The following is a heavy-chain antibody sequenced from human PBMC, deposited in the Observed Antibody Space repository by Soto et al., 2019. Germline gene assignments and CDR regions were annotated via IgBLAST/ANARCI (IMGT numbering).Heavy chain of an antibody. CDR1: GGSISSSNCY. CDR3: ARPREVDHWYFDL. CDR2: ISYSGRT. V-gene: IGHV4-39*01. Sequence: QLQLQESGPGLVKPSETLSLTCTVSGGSISSSNCYWGWIRQPPRKGLEWIASISYSGRTFYNPSLKCRLTIPADTSNNQFSLKLSSVTAADTAVYFRARPREVDHWYFDLWGRGTLVTVSS. J-gene: IGHJ2*01.